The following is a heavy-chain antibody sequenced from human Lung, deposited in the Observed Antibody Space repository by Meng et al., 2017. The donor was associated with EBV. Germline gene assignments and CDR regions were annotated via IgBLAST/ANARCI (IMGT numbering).Heavy chain of an antibody. Sequence: QVYLDHSGPGRKKPGAEVRVSCHASVYTVGSYGICWVRQAPGQGLEWMGWFVNYVDTYPAPKFQGRVTMTTDTSTSTAYMELRSLRSDDTAVYYCARVEVGITSGDYWGQGTLVTVSS. V-gene: IGHV1-18*01. D-gene: IGHD1-26*01. CDR1: VYTVGSYG. CDR2: FVNYVDT. J-gene: IGHJ4*02. CDR3: ARVEVGITSGDY.